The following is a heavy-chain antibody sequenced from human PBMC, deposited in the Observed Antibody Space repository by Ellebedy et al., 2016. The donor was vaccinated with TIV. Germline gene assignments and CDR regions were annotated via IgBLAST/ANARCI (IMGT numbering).Heavy chain of an antibody. CDR3: IFKGMSAHLY. Sequence: PGGSLRLSCAASGFTVGNNFMSWVRQAPGKGLEWVSLIYSGGSTDYADSVKGRFTVSRDNSKNTLFLQRNSLRAEDTAVYYCIFKGMSAHLYWGQGTLVTVSS. CDR1: GFTVGNNF. CDR2: IYSGGST. J-gene: IGHJ1*01. V-gene: IGHV3-53*01. D-gene: IGHD6-6*01.